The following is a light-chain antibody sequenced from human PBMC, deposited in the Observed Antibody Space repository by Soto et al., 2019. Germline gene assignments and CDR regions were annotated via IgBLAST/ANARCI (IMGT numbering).Light chain of an antibody. J-gene: IGKJ1*01. CDR2: GAS. Sequence: IVLTQSPGTLSLSPGERATLSFRASHSVASSSLAWYQQKPGQAPRLLIYGASSRATGIPDRFSGSGSGTDFTLTISRLEPEDFAVYYCQQYGSSFGQGTKVEIK. CDR1: HSVASSS. CDR3: QQYGSS. V-gene: IGKV3-20*01.